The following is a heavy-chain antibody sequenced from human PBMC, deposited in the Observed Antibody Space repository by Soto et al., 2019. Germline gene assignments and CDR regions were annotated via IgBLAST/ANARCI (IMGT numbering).Heavy chain of an antibody. V-gene: IGHV1-24*01. CDR1: GYPLSEVS. CDR3: AIAAYCSGATCYSGYNWFDP. Sequence: APVKVSCKVSGYPLSEVSIHWVRQTPGKGLEWMGGFDPENDETSYAQKFQGRVTLTEDTSTDTAYLELSSLRSEDTAIYYCAIAAYCSGATCYSGYNWFDPWGQGTQVTVSS. J-gene: IGHJ5*02. D-gene: IGHD2-2*01. CDR2: FDPENDET.